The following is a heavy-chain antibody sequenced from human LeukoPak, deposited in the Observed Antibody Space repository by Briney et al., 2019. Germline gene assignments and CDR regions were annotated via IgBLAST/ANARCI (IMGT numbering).Heavy chain of an antibody. CDR3: ARDIVVADNNWFDP. J-gene: IGHJ5*02. V-gene: IGHV4-39*02. Sequence: SETLSLTCSVSGDSISSSSYYWGWIRQPPGKGLEWIGTIFYSGTTYYNPSLKSRVTMSVDTSDNQFSLKLTSVTAADTAVYYCARDIVVADNNWFDPWGQGILVTVSS. CDR1: GDSISSSSYY. D-gene: IGHD2-15*01. CDR2: IFYSGTT.